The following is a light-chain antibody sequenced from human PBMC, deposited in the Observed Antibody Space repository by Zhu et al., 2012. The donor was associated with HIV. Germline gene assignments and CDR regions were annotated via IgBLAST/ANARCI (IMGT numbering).Light chain of an antibody. V-gene: IGKV3-11*01. CDR1: QSIGNY. CDR2: DAS. Sequence: IVLTQSPATLSLSPGERATLSCRASQSIGNYLAWYQQKPGQAPRLLIYDASIRATGISARFSGSGSGTDFTLTISSLESEDFVVYYCQLYGTSPPLTFGGGTKVEMK. J-gene: IGKJ4*01. CDR3: QLYGTSPPLT.